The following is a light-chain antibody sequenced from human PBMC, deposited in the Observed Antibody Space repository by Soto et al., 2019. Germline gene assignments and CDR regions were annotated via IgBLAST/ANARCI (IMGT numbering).Light chain of an antibody. Sequence: DIQMTQSPSTLSASVGDRVTITCRASQSISSWLAWYQQKPGKAPKLLIYKASNLESGVPSRFSGSGSGTEFTRTISSLQPDDFATYYCQRYSTYSWTFGQGTHVEIK. CDR2: KAS. J-gene: IGKJ1*01. CDR1: QSISSW. CDR3: QRYSTYSWT. V-gene: IGKV1-5*03.